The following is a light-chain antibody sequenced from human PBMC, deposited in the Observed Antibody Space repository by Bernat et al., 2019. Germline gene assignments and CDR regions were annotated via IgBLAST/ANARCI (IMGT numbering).Light chain of an antibody. CDR2: GAS. CDR3: QQSYSTPLT. CDR1: QSVGSN. Sequence: EIVMTQSPATLSVSPGERVTLSCRASQSVGSNLVWYQQKAGQAPRLLIHGASTRATGIPARFSGSGSGTEFTLTISSLQPEDFATYYCQQSYSTPLTFGGGTKVEIK. J-gene: IGKJ4*01. V-gene: IGKV3-15*01.